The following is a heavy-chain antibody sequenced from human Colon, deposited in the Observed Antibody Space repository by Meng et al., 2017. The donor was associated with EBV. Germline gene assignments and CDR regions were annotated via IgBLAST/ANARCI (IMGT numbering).Heavy chain of an antibody. D-gene: IGHD2-2*03. V-gene: IGHV4-34*02. CDR1: GGSLSVYS. Sequence: QVQLQRWGVGRLKPSETPSLTCGVCGGSLSVYSWSWIRHFPGRTLEFIGDINHSGSANYNPSLRSRVTISVDTSKNQIFLNLHSVTAADTAVYHCARTFGYCSNNNCPRTLGYWGQGTLVTVSS. CDR3: ARTFGYCSNNNCPRTLGY. J-gene: IGHJ4*02. CDR2: INHSGSA.